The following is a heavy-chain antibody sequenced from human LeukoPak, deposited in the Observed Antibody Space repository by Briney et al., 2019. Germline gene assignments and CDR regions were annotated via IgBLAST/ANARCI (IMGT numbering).Heavy chain of an antibody. V-gene: IGHV4-61*02. CDR1: GGFISSGSYY. Sequence: SETLSLTCTVSGGFISSGSYYWSWIRQPAGKGLEWIGRIYTSGSTNYNPSLKSRVTISVDTSKNQFSLKLSSVTAADTAVYYCARDLFSSSWYANDAFDIWGQGTMVTVSS. D-gene: IGHD6-13*01. CDR2: IYTSGST. J-gene: IGHJ3*02. CDR3: ARDLFSSSWYANDAFDI.